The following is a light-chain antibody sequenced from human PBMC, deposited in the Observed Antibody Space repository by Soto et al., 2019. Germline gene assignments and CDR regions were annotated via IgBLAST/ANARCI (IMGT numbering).Light chain of an antibody. V-gene: IGKV3-20*01. J-gene: IGKJ5*01. CDR1: QSVSSSY. CDR2: SAS. CDR3: QQYGSSRGIT. Sequence: IVLTQSPGTLSFSPGERATLSCRASQSVSSSYLAWYQQKPGQAPRLLIYSASSRATGIPDRFSGSGSGTDFTLTISRLEPEDFAVYYCQQYGSSRGITFGQGTRLEI.